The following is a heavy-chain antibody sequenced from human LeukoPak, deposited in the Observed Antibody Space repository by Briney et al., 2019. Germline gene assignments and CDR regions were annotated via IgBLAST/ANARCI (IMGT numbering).Heavy chain of an antibody. D-gene: IGHD3-9*01. CDR3: ARDPFEDSYMDV. Sequence: ASVKVSCKASGSTFSSYDINWVRQATGQGLEWMGWMNPNSGDTGYTPRFQGRVTMTTDTSTSTAYMELRSLRSDDTAVYYCARDPFEDSYMDVWGKGTTVTVSS. V-gene: IGHV1-8*02. CDR1: GSTFSSYD. CDR2: MNPNSGDT. J-gene: IGHJ6*03.